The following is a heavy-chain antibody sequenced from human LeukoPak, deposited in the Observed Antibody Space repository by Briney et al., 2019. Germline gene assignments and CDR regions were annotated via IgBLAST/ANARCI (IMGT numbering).Heavy chain of an antibody. D-gene: IGHD6-6*01. V-gene: IGHV3-23*01. Sequence: GGSLRLSCAASGFTFSSYAMSWVRQAPGKGLEWVSAISGSGGSTYYADSVKGRFTISRDNSKNTLYLQMNSLRAEDTAVYYCAKDRKPTAYSSSSAAGYWGQGTLVTVSS. CDR2: ISGSGGST. CDR3: AKDRKPTAYSSSSAAGY. CDR1: GFTFSSYA. J-gene: IGHJ4*02.